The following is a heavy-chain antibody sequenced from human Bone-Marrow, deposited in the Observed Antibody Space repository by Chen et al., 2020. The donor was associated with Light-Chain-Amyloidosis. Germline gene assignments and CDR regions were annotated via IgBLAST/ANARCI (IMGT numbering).Heavy chain of an antibody. Sequence: EVQLVESGGGLVQPGRSLRLSCAASGFTFDHYAMHWVRQAPGKGLEWVSGISWNSGSIGYADSVKGRFTISRDNAKNSLYLQMNSLRAEDTALYYCAKDIIPAATGGWNWFDPWGQGTLVTVSS. CDR2: ISWNSGSI. CDR3: AKDIIPAATGGWNWFDP. J-gene: IGHJ5*02. V-gene: IGHV3-9*01. CDR1: GFTFDHYA. D-gene: IGHD2-2*01.